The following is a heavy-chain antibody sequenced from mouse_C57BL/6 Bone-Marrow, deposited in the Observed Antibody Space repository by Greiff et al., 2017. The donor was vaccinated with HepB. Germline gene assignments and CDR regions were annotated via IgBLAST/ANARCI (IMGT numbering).Heavy chain of an antibody. J-gene: IGHJ2*01. CDR2: IRSKSNNYAT. V-gene: IGHV10-1*01. CDR3: VRLGGDDDY. Sequence: EVMLVESGGGLVQPKGSLKLSCAASGFSFNTYAMNWVRQAPGKGLEWVARIRSKSNNYATYYADSVKDRFTISRDDSESMLYLQMNNLKTEDTAMYYCVRLGGDDDYWGQGTTLTVSS. D-gene: IGHD1-1*02. CDR1: GFSFNTYA.